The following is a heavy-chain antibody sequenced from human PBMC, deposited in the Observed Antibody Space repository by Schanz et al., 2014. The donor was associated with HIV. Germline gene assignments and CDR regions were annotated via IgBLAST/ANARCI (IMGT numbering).Heavy chain of an antibody. CDR2: INSDGSSD. CDR1: GFTFSRYG. V-gene: IGHV3-NL1*01. J-gene: IGHJ4*02. CDR3: AKRRDSGYAYFDY. Sequence: QVQLVESGGGVVQPGRSLRLSCAASGFTFSRYGMHWVRQSPGKGLEWVSRINSDGSSDTYADSVKGRFTISRDNSKNTLYLQMNSLRAEDTAVYYCAKRRDSGYAYFDYWGQGTLVTVSS. D-gene: IGHD1-1*01.